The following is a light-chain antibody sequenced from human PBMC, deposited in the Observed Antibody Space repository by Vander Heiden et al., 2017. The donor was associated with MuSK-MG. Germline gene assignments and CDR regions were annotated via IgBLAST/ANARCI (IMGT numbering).Light chain of an antibody. CDR1: SSNIGSNY. V-gene: IGLV1-47*03. CDR3: AAWDDSLSSRV. CDR2: RNN. Sequence: QSVLTQTPSASGTPGQTVTISCSGSSSNIGSNYVYWYQQFPGTAPKLLIYRNNQRPSGVPDRFSGSRSGTSASLAISGLWSEDEADYYCAAWDDSLSSRVFGGGTKLTVL. J-gene: IGLJ2*01.